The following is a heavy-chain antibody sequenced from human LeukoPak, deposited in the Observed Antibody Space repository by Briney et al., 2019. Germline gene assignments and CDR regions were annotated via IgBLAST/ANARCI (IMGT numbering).Heavy chain of an antibody. CDR3: ARDLNWETY. CDR2: IKQDGSER. J-gene: IGHJ4*02. D-gene: IGHD7-27*01. V-gene: IGHV3-7*01. Sequence: GGSLRLSCAAFGFTFSKSWMSWVRQAPGKGLEWVANIKQDGSERHYMDSVKGRFTISRDNAENSLYLQMNSLRAEDTAVYYCARDLNWETYWGQGTLVSVSS. CDR1: GFTFSKSW.